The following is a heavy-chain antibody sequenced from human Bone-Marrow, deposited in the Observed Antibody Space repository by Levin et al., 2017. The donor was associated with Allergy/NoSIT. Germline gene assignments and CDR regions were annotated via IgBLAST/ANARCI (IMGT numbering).Heavy chain of an antibody. V-gene: IGHV1-69*13. J-gene: IGHJ6*02. Sequence: SVKVSCKESGGTFSSNAISWVRQVPGQWLEWMGGIIPMFGTTNYAEKFQGRVTITADDSTSTVYMELSSLRSDDTAVYYCARDMRYYFYVMDVWGQGTTVTVSS. CDR1: GGTFSSNA. D-gene: IGHD2-2*01. CDR2: IIPMFGTT. CDR3: ARDMRYYFYVMDV.